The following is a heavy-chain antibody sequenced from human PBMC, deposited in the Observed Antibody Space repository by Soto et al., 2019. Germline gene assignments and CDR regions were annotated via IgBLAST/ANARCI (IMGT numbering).Heavy chain of an antibody. CDR3: ARELERHFDY. J-gene: IGHJ4*02. V-gene: IGHV3-30-3*01. D-gene: IGHD1-1*01. CDR2: ISYDGSNK. CDR1: GLTFSSYA. Sequence: QVQLVESGGGVVQPGRSLRLSCAASGLTFSSYAMHWVRQAPGKGLEWVAVISYDGSNKSYADSVKGRFTISRDNSKNTLYLQMNSLRAEDTAVYYCARELERHFDYWGQGTLVTVSS.